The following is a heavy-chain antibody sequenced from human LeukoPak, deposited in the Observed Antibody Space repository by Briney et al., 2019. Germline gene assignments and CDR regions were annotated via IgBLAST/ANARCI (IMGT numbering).Heavy chain of an antibody. V-gene: IGHV4-59*11. Sequence: SETLSLTCTVSGGSISSHYWSWIRQPPGKGLEWIGYIYYSGSTNYNPSLKSRVTISVDTSKNQFSLKLSSVTAADTAVYYRARGPGWWEWELLSYFDYWGQGTLVTVSS. CDR3: ARGPGWWEWELLSYFDY. D-gene: IGHD1-26*01. CDR2: IYYSGST. J-gene: IGHJ4*02. CDR1: GGSISSHY.